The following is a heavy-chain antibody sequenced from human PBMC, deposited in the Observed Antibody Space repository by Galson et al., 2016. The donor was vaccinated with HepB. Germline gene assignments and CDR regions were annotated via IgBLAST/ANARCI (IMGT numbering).Heavy chain of an antibody. CDR3: VRDLYINDDGDNRDATDY. V-gene: IGHV4-4*01. CDR2: ISHSGNT. D-gene: IGHD4-23*01. CDR1: GGSISSSNW. J-gene: IGHJ4*02. Sequence: TLSLTCAVSGGSISSSNWWSWVRQPPGKGLEWIGEISHSGNTNYNPSLKSRVTISVDKSKNQFSLKLTSVTAADTAVYFCVRDLYINDDGDNRDATDYWGQGTLVTVSS.